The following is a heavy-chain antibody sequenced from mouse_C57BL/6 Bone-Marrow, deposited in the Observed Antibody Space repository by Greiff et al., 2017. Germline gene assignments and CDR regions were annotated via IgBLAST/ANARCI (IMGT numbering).Heavy chain of an antibody. J-gene: IGHJ2*01. Sequence: EVQVVESGGGLVKPGGSLKLSCAASGFTFSSYAMSWVRQTPEKRLEWVATISDGGSYTYYPDNVKGRFTISRDNAKNNLYLQMSHLKSEDTAMYYCARDRGIYYDYGFDYWGQGTTLTVSS. D-gene: IGHD2-4*01. V-gene: IGHV5-4*01. CDR2: ISDGGSYT. CDR3: ARDRGIYYDYGFDY. CDR1: GFTFSSYA.